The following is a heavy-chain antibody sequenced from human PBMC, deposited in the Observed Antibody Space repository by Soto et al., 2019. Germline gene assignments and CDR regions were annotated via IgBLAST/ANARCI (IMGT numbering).Heavy chain of an antibody. Sequence: ASVKVSCKASVYTFTGYYMHWVRQAPGQGLEWMGWINPNSGGTNYAQKFQGWVTMTRDTSISTAYMELSRLRSDDTAVYYCARGGAYYYDSSGSQTPNWFDPWGQGALVTVSS. V-gene: IGHV1-2*04. CDR3: ARGGAYYYDSSGSQTPNWFDP. CDR1: VYTFTGYY. J-gene: IGHJ5*02. CDR2: INPNSGGT. D-gene: IGHD3-22*01.